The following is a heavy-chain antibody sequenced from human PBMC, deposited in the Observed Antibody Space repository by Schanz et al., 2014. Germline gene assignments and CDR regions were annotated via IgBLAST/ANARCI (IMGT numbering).Heavy chain of an antibody. CDR1: GFDFSGHN. V-gene: IGHV3-66*01. CDR2: IYSDGRT. D-gene: IGHD3-10*01. J-gene: IGHJ4*02. Sequence: EMQLVESGGGLVQPGGSLRLSCVASGFDFSGHNMNWVRQAPGKGLEWVSVIYSDGRTYYADSVKGRFTISRDNAKNSLYLQMINLRAEDTAFYYCARFRVHYSDFWGQGVLVTVSS. CDR3: ARFRVHYSDF.